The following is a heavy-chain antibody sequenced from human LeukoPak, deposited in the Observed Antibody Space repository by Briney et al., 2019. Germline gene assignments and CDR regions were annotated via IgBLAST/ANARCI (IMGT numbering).Heavy chain of an antibody. CDR3: AKARKQWLVLGWFDP. J-gene: IGHJ5*02. V-gene: IGHV3-23*01. CDR1: GFTFSSYA. Sequence: GASLRLSCAASGFTFSSYAMSWVRQAPGKGLEWVSAISGGGGSTYYADSVKGRFTISRDNSKNTLYLQMNSLRAEDTAVYYCAKARKQWLVLGWFDPWGQGTLVTVSS. D-gene: IGHD6-19*01. CDR2: ISGGGGST.